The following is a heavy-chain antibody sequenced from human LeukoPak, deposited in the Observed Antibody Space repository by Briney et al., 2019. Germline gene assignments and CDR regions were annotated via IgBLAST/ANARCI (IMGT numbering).Heavy chain of an antibody. CDR3: ARDSYYDFWSGYVNRFDP. CDR2: IFTSGSA. J-gene: IGHJ5*02. D-gene: IGHD3-3*01. Sequence: ASETLSLTCTVSGGYFSGYYWSWIRQPAGKGLEWIGRIFTSGSATYNPSLRSRVTMSVDTSKNQLSLNLTSVTAADTAVYYCARDSYYDFWSGYVNRFDPWGQGTLVTVSS. V-gene: IGHV4-4*07. CDR1: GGYFSGYY.